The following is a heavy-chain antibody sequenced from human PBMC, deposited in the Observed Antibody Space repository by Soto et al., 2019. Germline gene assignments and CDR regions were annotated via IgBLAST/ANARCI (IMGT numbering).Heavy chain of an antibody. V-gene: IGHV3-30*18. D-gene: IGHD6-19*01. Sequence: QAQLVESGGGVVQPGTSLRISCAASGFTFSSYGMHWVRQAPGKGLEWVALISYDGNNIHYAISVKGRFTISRENSKNTLYLQMNSRRSEDTAEYYCAKDRIVVAGLLLGYAMDVWGQGPTVTVSS. J-gene: IGHJ6*02. CDR1: GFTFSSYG. CDR2: ISYDGNNI. CDR3: AKDRIVVAGLLLGYAMDV.